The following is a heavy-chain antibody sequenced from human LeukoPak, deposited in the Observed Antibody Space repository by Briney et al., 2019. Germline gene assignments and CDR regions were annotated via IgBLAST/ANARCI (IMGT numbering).Heavy chain of an antibody. D-gene: IGHD3-10*01. CDR3: ASLRGVNR. Sequence: GGSLRLSCAASGFTFSDYYMSWIRQPPGKGLEWVSYISSSRTTISYAYSVTGRFTASTDNAKNSLYLQMDSLSAEDTAVYYCASLRGVNRWGQGTLVTVSS. J-gene: IGHJ4*02. V-gene: IGHV3-11*01. CDR2: ISSSRTTI. CDR1: GFTFSDYY.